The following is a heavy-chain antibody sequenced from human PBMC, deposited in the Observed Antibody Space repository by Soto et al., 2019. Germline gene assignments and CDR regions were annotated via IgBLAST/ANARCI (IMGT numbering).Heavy chain of an antibody. V-gene: IGHV3-48*03. CDR1: GFTFSSYE. CDR3: ARDHKGGYYYYGMDV. CDR2: ISSSGCTI. Sequence: GSLRLSCAASGFTFSSYEMNWVRQAPGKGLEWVSYISSSGCTIYYADSVKGRFTISRDNAKNSLYLQMNSLRAEDTAVYYCARDHKGGYYYYGMDVWGQGTTVTVSS. J-gene: IGHJ6*02.